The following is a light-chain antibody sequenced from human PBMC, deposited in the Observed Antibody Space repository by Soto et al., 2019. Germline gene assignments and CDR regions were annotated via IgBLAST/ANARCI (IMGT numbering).Light chain of an antibody. V-gene: IGKV3D-15*01. J-gene: IGKJ4*01. CDR3: QQYNNWPPLT. CDR1: QNVDNN. CDR2: GAS. Sequence: EIVMTQSPATLSVSPGDRVTLSCRASQNVDNNLAWYQQRPGQPPRLLIYGASTRANGIPARFSGSGSGTEFTLTISSLQSEDLAVYCCQQYNNWPPLTFGGGTKVEIK.